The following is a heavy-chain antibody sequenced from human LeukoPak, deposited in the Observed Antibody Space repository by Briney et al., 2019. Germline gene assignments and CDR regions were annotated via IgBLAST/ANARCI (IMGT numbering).Heavy chain of an antibody. D-gene: IGHD2-21*02. J-gene: IGHJ5*02. V-gene: IGHV3-15*01. CDR3: TTGDYCGGDCYSNWFDP. CDR1: GFTFSNYE. CDR2: IKSKTDGGTT. Sequence: GGSLRLSCAASGFTFSNYEMNWVRQAPGKGLEWVGRIKSKTDGGTTDYAAPVKGRFTISRDDSKNTLYLQMNSLKTEDTAVYYCTTGDYCGGDCYSNWFDPWGQGTLVTVSS.